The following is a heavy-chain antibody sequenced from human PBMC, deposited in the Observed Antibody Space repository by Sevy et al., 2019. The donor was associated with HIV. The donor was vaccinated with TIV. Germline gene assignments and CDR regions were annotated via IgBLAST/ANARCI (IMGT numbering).Heavy chain of an antibody. CDR3: ARASSPYCGGDCLYAFNI. CDR1: GFTFSSFS. V-gene: IGHV3-48*02. D-gene: IGHD2-21*02. CDR2: ISSSSSSI. J-gene: IGHJ3*02. Sequence: GGSLRLSCAASGFTFSSFSMNWVRQAPWKTLEWISYISSSSSSIYYADSVKGRFSISRDNAKRSLYLQMNSLRDEDTAVYYCARASSPYCGGDCLYAFNIWGQGTMVTVSS.